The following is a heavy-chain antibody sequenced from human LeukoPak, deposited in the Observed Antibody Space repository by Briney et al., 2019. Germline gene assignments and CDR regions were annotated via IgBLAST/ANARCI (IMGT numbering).Heavy chain of an antibody. D-gene: IGHD2-21*02. CDR2: IYSSGST. Sequence: PSETLSLTCTVSRGSLSGYFWSWSRQPPGKGLEWIGYIYSSGSTSYNPSLKSRVTISVDTSKNQFSLRLSSVTAADTAIYYCARTGGDSGGFWGQGTLVTVSS. V-gene: IGHV4-59*08. J-gene: IGHJ4*02. CDR3: ARTGGDSGGF. CDR1: RGSLSGYF.